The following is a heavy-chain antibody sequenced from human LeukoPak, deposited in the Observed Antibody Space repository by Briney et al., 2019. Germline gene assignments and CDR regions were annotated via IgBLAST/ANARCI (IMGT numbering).Heavy chain of an antibody. CDR3: TREGEVHGPGDVFDF. Sequence: SLRLSCTASRLSSGAYPMCWVRPAPAKQHESIGFITSKSYNETREYAASVRGRFVSSRDDSKSIPYLQTNSLKAEHTAIYFCTREGEVHGPGDVFDFWPQGTLVSVST. V-gene: IGHV3-49*04. CDR1: RLSSGAYP. J-gene: IGHJ3*01. D-gene: IGHD3-10*01. CDR2: ITSKSYNETR.